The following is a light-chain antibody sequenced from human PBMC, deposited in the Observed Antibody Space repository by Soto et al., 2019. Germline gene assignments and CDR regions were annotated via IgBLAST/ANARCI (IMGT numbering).Light chain of an antibody. CDR1: QSVSSY. CDR2: DAS. V-gene: IGKV3-11*01. CDR3: QQRSNWSLT. Sequence: EIVLTQSPVTLSLSPGERATLSCMASQSVSSYLAWYQQKPGQAPRLLIYDASNRATGIPARFSGSGSGTDFTLTISSLEPEDFAVYYCQQRSNWSLTFGGGTKVDIK. J-gene: IGKJ4*01.